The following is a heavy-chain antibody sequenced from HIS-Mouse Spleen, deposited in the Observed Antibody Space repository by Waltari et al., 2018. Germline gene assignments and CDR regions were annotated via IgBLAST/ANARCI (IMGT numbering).Heavy chain of an antibody. CDR3: TTQEGARDSSSWKGFLG. D-gene: IGHD6-13*01. J-gene: IGHJ4*02. CDR2: IKSKTDGGTT. Sequence: EVQLVESGGGLVKPGGSLRLSCAASGFTFSNAWMSWVRQAPGKGLEWVGRIKSKTDGGTTDYAAPVKGRFTISRDDSKNTLYLQMNSLKTEDTAVYYCTTQEGARDSSSWKGFLGWGQGTLVTVSS. V-gene: IGHV3-15*01. CDR1: GFTFSNAW.